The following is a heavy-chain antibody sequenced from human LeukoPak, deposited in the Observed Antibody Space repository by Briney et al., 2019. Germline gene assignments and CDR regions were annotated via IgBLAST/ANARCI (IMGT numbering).Heavy chain of an antibody. J-gene: IGHJ4*02. D-gene: IGHD6-13*01. V-gene: IGHV1-69*04. Sequence: ASVKVSCKASGGTFSSYAISWVRQAPGQGLEWMGRIIPILGIANYAQKFQGRVTITADKSTSTAYMELSSLRSEDTAVYYCARRAEQLANYFDYWGQGTLVTVSS. CDR1: GGTFSSYA. CDR2: IIPILGIA. CDR3: ARRAEQLANYFDY.